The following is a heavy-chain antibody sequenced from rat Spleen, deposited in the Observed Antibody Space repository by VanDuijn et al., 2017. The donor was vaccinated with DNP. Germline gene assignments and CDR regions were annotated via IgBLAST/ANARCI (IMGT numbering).Heavy chain of an antibody. D-gene: IGHD3-6*01. Sequence: EVKLVESGGGLVQPGRSMKLSCAASGFSFSDYNMAWVRQAPMKGLEWVASISHDGGGTFYGDSVKGRFTISRENAKTTLYLQMNSLRSEDTATYYCASFNWPAPWGQGTSVTVSS. CDR2: ISHDGGGT. CDR3: ASFNWPAP. CDR1: GFSFSDYN. J-gene: IGHJ4*01. V-gene: IGHV5-22*01.